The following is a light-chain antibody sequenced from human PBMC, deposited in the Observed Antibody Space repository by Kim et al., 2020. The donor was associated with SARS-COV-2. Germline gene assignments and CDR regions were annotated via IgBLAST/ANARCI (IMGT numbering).Light chain of an antibody. J-gene: IGLJ1*01. CDR3: QVWDSSSDHV. V-gene: IGLV3-21*04. Sequence: SYELTQPPSVSVAPGKTARITCGGNNIGSKSVHWYQQKPGQAPVLVIYYDSDRPSGIPERFSGSNSGNTATLTISRVEAGDEADYCCQVWDSSSDHVFGTGTKVTVL. CDR1: NIGSKS. CDR2: YDS.